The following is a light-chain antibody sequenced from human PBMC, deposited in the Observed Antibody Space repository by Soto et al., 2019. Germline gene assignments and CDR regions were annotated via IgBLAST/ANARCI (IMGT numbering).Light chain of an antibody. V-gene: IGLV2-14*01. J-gene: IGLJ2*01. CDR3: SSYTSSSPLVV. CDR2: DVS. CDR1: SSDVGGYNY. Sequence: QSALTQPASVSGSPGQSITISCTGTSSDVGGYNYVSWYQQHPGKAPKLMIYDVSNRASGVSNRFSGSKSGNTASLTISGLQAEDEADYYCSSYTSSSPLVVFGGGTKVTVL.